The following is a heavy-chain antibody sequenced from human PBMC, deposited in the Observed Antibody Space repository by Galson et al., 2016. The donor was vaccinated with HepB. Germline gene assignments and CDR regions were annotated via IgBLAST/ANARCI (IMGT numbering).Heavy chain of an antibody. CDR1: GYTFTSYW. V-gene: IGHV5-10-1*01. J-gene: IGHJ6*03. CDR3: ARRNMVVEPAAIPLSRCYYTHCMDV. D-gene: IGHD2-2*01. Sequence: QSGAEVKQPGESLRISCKTSGYTFTSYWITWVRQMPGKGLEWMGRIDPSDSFSNYSPSFQGHVSMSVDKSIITAYLQWSSLEASDTATYYCARRNMVVEPAAIPLSRCYYTHCMDVWGKGTTVTV. CDR2: IDPSDSFS.